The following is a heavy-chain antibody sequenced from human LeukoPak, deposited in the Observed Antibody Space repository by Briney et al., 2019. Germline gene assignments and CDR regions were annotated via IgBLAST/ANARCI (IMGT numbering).Heavy chain of an antibody. CDR1: GFTFDDYA. Sequence: GGSLRLSCAASGFTFDDYAMHWVRQAPGKGLVWVSRIKYDGSSTNYADSVKGRFTISRDNAKNTLYLQMNSLRAEDTAVYYCTRRGAASDAFDIWGQGTMVTVSS. CDR2: IKYDGSST. V-gene: IGHV3-74*01. CDR3: TRRGAASDAFDI. D-gene: IGHD3-16*01. J-gene: IGHJ3*02.